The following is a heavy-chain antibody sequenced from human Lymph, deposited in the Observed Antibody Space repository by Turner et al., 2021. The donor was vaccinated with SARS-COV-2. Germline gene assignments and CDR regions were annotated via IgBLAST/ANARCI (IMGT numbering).Heavy chain of an antibody. D-gene: IGHD2-15*01. J-gene: IGHJ4*02. Sequence: QVQLQESGPGLVKPSGTLSLTCAVSGGSISSSNWWSWVLQPPGKGLEWIGEIHHSGNTNYNPSLKSRVTISVDKSKNQFSLKLSSVTAADTALYYCATKYCSGGSCSYFDYWGQGTLVTVSS. CDR1: GGSISSSNW. CDR3: ATKYCSGGSCSYFDY. V-gene: IGHV4-4*02. CDR2: IHHSGNT.